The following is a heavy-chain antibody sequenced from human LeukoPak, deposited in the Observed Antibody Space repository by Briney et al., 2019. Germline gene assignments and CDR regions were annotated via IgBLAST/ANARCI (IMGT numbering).Heavy chain of an antibody. D-gene: IGHD5-18*01. CDR2: ISGSGGST. V-gene: IGHV3-23*01. CDR1: GFTFRNHG. CDR3: AKWTAMVDYYYYMDV. Sequence: GGTLRLSCAASGFTFRNHGMNWVRQAPGKGLEWVSAISGSGGSTYYADSVKGRFTISRDNSKNTLYLQMNSLRAEDTAVYYCAKWTAMVDYYYYMDVWGKGTTVTVSS. J-gene: IGHJ6*03.